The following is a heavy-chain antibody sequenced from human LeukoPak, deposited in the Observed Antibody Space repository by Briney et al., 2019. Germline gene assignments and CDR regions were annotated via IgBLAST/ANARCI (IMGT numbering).Heavy chain of an antibody. CDR2: ISGSGGST. Sequence: GGSLRLSCAASGFTFSSYAMHWVRQAPGKGLEWVSAISGSGGSTYYADSVKGRFTISRDNSKNTLYLQMNSLRAEDTAVYYCAKDIIGAMVRGVTPDFDYWGQGTLVTVSS. J-gene: IGHJ4*02. V-gene: IGHV3-23*01. CDR3: AKDIIGAMVRGVTPDFDY. CDR1: GFTFSSYA. D-gene: IGHD3-10*01.